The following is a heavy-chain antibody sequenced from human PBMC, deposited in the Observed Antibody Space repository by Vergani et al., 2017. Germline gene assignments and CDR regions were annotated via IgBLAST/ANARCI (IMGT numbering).Heavy chain of an antibody. CDR2: IRNKANDYTT. V-gene: IGHV3-72*01. J-gene: IGHJ3*02. CDR3: VRVKGSNWNDHLYDI. D-gene: IGHD1-1*01. CDR1: GIIFSDHY. Sequence: EMQLVESGGGVVQPGGSLRLSCAASGIIFSDHYMDWVRQAPGKGLEWVGRIRNKANDYTTQYAASVKGRFTISRDDSKSYLYLQMNSLQTEDTALYYCVRVKGSNWNDHLYDIWGQGTLVTVSS.